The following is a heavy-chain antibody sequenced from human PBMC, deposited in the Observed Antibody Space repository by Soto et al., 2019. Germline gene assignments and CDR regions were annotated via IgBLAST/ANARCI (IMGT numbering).Heavy chain of an antibody. CDR1: GFTFRSYS. CDR3: AREPPRAIFGVVTLNWFDP. CDR2: ISSSSSTI. V-gene: IGHV3-48*02. J-gene: IGHJ5*02. D-gene: IGHD3-3*01. Sequence: GGSLRLSRAASGFTFRSYSMNWVRQAPGEGLEWVSFISSSSSTIYYADSVKGRFTISRDNAKNSLYLQMNSLRDEDTAVYYCAREPPRAIFGVVTLNWFDPWGQGTLVTVSS.